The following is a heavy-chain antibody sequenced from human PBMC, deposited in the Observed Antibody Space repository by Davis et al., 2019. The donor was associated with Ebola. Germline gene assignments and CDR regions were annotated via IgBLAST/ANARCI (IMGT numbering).Heavy chain of an antibody. Sequence: PGGSLRLSCAASGFTFDDYAMHWVRQAPGKGLEWVSLISGDGGSTYYADSVKGRFTISRDNSKNSLYLQMNSLRTEDTALYYCAKDIAQGYYDFWSGYYPTYYFYYGMDVWGQGTTVTVSS. CDR1: GFTFDDYA. J-gene: IGHJ6*02. CDR3: AKDIAQGYYDFWSGYYPTYYFYYGMDV. CDR2: ISGDGGST. D-gene: IGHD3-3*01. V-gene: IGHV3-43*02.